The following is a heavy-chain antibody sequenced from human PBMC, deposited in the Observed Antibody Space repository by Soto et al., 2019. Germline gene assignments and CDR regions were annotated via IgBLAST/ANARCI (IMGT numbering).Heavy chain of an antibody. V-gene: IGHV4-59*01. J-gene: IGHJ4*02. CDR1: GGSIIGYY. CDR3: ARSFTAYISSWGCFDR. CDR2: MFYNGNT. Sequence: PSETLSLTCTVSGGSIIGYYWGWIRQPPWKGLEYIGLMFYNGNTYYNPSLKSRVTVSLDTSKSQFSLKLTSVTAADTAVYYCARSFTAYISSWGCFDRWGRGTLVTVSS. D-gene: IGHD6-13*01.